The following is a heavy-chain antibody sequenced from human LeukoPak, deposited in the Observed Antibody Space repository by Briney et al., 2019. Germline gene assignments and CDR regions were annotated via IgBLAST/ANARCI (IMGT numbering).Heavy chain of an antibody. V-gene: IGHV3-30*18. J-gene: IGHJ6*02. Sequence: GKSLRLSCAASGFTFSSYGMHWVRQAPGKGLEWVAVISYNESNKYYADSVKGRFTISRDNSKNTLFLQMNSLRAEDTAVYYCAKEDGYVYYYSDLDVWGQGTTVTVSS. CDR2: ISYNESNK. D-gene: IGHD5-18*01. CDR3: AKEDGYVYYYSDLDV. CDR1: GFTFSSYG.